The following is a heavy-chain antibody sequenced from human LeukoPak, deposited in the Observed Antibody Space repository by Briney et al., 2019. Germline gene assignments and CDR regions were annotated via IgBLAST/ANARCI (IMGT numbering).Heavy chain of an antibody. J-gene: IGHJ4*02. CDR1: GYSFTSYW. D-gene: IGHD3-22*01. CDR2: IYPGDSDT. V-gene: IGHV5-51*01. CDR3: ARSTDSSGYYDLWDY. Sequence: KVGESLKISGKGSGYSFTSYWIGWVRQMPGKGLEWMGIIYPGDSDTRYSSSFQGQVTISADNSISTAYLQWSSLKASDTAMYYCARSTDSSGYYDLWDYWGQGTLVTVSS.